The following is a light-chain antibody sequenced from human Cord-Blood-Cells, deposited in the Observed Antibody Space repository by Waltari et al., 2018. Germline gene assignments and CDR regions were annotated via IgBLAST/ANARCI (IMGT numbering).Light chain of an antibody. J-gene: IGLJ2*01. V-gene: IGLV1-47*01. CDR1: SSNIGSNY. CDR2: RNN. CDR3: AAWDDSLSGPV. Sequence: QSVLTQPPSASGTPGQRVTIPRSGSSSNIGSNYVSWYQQLPGTAPKLPIYRNNQRPSGVPDRFSGSKSGTSASLAISGLRSEDEADYYCAAWDDSLSGPVFGGGTKLTVL.